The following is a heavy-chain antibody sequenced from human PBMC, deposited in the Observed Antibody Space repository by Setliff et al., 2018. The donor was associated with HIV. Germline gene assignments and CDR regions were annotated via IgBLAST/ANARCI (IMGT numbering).Heavy chain of an antibody. CDR2: MNTDGSGT. CDR1: GFTFSSYW. D-gene: IGHD3-22*01. V-gene: IGHV3-74*01. CDR3: VRGSGYYYFDN. J-gene: IGHJ4*02. Sequence: GGSLRLSCAASGFTFSSYWMHWVRQAPGKGLVWVFGMNTDGSGTRYADSVKGRFTISRDNAKNMLYLQMNSLSADDTAVYYCVRGSGYYYFDNWGQGALVTVSS.